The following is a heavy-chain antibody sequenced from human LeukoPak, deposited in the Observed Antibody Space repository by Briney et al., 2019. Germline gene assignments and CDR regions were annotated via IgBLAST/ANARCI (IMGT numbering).Heavy chain of an antibody. Sequence: GGSLRLSCAASGFTFSSYAMHWVRQAPGKGLEYVSAISSNGGSTYYANSVKGRFTISRDNSKNTLYLQMGSLRAEDMAVYYCAREPYSSSWYYFDYWGQGTLVTVSS. D-gene: IGHD6-13*01. CDR1: GFTFSSYA. J-gene: IGHJ4*02. V-gene: IGHV3-64*01. CDR3: AREPYSSSWYYFDY. CDR2: ISSNGGST.